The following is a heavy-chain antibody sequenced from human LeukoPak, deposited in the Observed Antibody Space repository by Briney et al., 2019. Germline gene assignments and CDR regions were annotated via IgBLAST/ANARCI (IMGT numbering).Heavy chain of an antibody. CDR2: IYYSGST. V-gene: IGHV4-39*01. CDR3: ARDRYCSSTSCYPSDY. J-gene: IGHJ4*02. D-gene: IGHD2-2*01. Sequence: PSETLSLTCTVSGGSFSSSSYYWGWNPQPPGKGLEWIGSIYYSGSTYYNPSLKSRVTISVDTSKHQFSLKLSSVTAADTAVYYCARDRYCSSTSCYPSDYWGQGTLVTVSS. CDR1: GGSFSSSSYY.